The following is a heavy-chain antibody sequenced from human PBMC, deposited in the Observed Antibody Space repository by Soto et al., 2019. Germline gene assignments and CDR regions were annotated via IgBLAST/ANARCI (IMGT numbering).Heavy chain of an antibody. V-gene: IGHV3-30*03. J-gene: IGHJ6*02. CDR1: GFTFSSYG. CDR3: AAWYYDFWSGPGLYGMDV. Sequence: GGSLRLSCAASGFTFSSYGMHWFRQAPCKWLEWVAVISYDGSNKYYADSVKGRFTISRDNSKNTLYLQMNSLRAEDTAVYYCAAWYYDFWSGPGLYGMDVWGQGTTVTVSS. D-gene: IGHD3-3*01. CDR2: ISYDGSNK.